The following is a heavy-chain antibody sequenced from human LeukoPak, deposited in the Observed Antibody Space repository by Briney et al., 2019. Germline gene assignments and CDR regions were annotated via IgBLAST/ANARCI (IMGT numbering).Heavy chain of an antibody. CDR3: ARAAVDYDILTGYLTDDAFDI. Sequence: ASVKLSCKASGYTFTGYYMHWVRQPPGQGLEWMGWISPNSGGTIYAQKFQGRDTMTRDTSISTAYMELSRLRSDDTAVYYRARAAVDYDILTGYLTDDAFDIWGQGTMVTVSS. V-gene: IGHV1-2*02. CDR2: ISPNSGGT. CDR1: GYTFTGYY. J-gene: IGHJ3*02. D-gene: IGHD3-9*01.